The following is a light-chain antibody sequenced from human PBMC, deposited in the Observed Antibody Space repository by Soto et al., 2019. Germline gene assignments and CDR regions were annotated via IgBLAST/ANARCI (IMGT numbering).Light chain of an antibody. J-gene: IGLJ2*01. V-gene: IGLV1-40*01. CDR2: GNS. CDR1: SSNIGAGYD. Sequence: QAVVTQPPSVSGAPGQRVTISWTGSSSNIGAGYDVHWYQQLPGTAPKLLIYGNSNRPSGVPDRFSGSKSGTSASLAITGLQAEDEADYYCQSYDSSPSVVFGGGTKVTVL. CDR3: QSYDSSPSVV.